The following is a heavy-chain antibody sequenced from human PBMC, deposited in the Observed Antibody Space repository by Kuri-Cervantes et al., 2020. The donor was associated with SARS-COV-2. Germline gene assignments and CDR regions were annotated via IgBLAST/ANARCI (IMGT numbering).Heavy chain of an antibody. CDR2: ISSSSSYI. J-gene: IGHJ6*03. D-gene: IGHD2-2*02. CDR1: GFTFSRSW. Sequence: GGSLRLSCAASGFTFSRSWMLWVRQAPGKGLEWVSSISSSSSYIYYADSVKGRFTISRDNAKNSLYLQMNSLRAEDTAVYYCARGKDIVVVPAAIRYYYYYYMDVWGKGTTVTVSS. CDR3: ARGKDIVVVPAAIRYYYYYYMDV. V-gene: IGHV3-21*01.